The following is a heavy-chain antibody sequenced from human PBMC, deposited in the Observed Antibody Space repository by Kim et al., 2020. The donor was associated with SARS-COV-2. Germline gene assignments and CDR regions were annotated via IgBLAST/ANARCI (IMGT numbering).Heavy chain of an antibody. D-gene: IGHD3-10*01. Sequence: GGSLRLSCAASGITFSGYAMHWVRQGPGKGLEWVSAISYGASSKYYADSVKGRFTISRDNSKNTLYLQMNSLRPDDTAMYYCAKGRGVAPPASVYFQYWG. V-gene: IGHV3-30*18. J-gene: IGHJ1*01. CDR2: ISYGASSK. CDR1: GITFSGYA. CDR3: AKGRGVAPPASVYFQY.